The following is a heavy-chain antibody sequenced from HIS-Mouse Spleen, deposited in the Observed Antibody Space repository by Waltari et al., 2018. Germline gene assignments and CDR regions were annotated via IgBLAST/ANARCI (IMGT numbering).Heavy chain of an antibody. CDR3: AREIPYSSSWYDWYFDL. J-gene: IGHJ2*01. CDR1: GGSISSSSYY. V-gene: IGHV4-39*07. D-gene: IGHD6-13*01. CDR2: IYYSGST. Sequence: QLQLQESGPGLVKPSETLSLTCTVSGGSISSSSYYWGWFRQPPGKGLEWIGSIYYSGSTYYHPSLKSRVTISLDTSKNQFSLKLSSVTAADTAVYYCAREIPYSSSWYDWYFDLWGRGTLVTVSS.